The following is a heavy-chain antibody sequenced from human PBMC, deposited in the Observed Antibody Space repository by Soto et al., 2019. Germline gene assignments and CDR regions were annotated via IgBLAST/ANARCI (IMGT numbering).Heavy chain of an antibody. V-gene: IGHV4-59*01. CDR1: GGSISSYY. J-gene: IGHJ4*02. D-gene: IGHD2-21*02. CDR3: ARDRGVVTAPLIDY. CDR2: IYYSGST. Sequence: QVQLQESGPGLVKPSETLSLTCTVSGGSISSYYWSWIRQPPGKGLEWIGYIYYSGSTNYNPSLKSRVTISVDTSKNQFSLKLSSVTAADTAVYYCARDRGVVTAPLIDYWGQGTLVTVSS.